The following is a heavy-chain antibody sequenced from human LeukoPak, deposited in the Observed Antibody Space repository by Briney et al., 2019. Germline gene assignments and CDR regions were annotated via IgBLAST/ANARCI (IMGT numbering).Heavy chain of an antibody. J-gene: IGHJ4*02. Sequence: SETLSLTCTVSGYSISSGYYWGWIRQPPGKGLEWIGSIYHSGNTFYNSSLKSRVTILLDTSNNQFSLKLSSVTAADTAVYYCARRDPPDYWGQGTLATVSS. CDR2: IYHSGNT. CDR3: ARRDPPDY. CDR1: GYSISSGYY. V-gene: IGHV4-38-2*02.